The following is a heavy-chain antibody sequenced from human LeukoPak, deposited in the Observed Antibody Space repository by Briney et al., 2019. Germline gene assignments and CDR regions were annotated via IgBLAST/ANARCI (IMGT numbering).Heavy chain of an antibody. J-gene: IGHJ5*02. CDR2: IKQDGSDK. D-gene: IGHD6-19*01. Sequence: GGSLRLSCAASGFTFSSYAMSWVRQAPGKGLEWVANIKQDGSDKYYVDSVKGRFTISRDNAKNSVYLQMNSLRAEDTALYYCARAVAENWFDPWGQGTLVTVSS. V-gene: IGHV3-7*01. CDR3: ARAVAENWFDP. CDR1: GFTFSSYA.